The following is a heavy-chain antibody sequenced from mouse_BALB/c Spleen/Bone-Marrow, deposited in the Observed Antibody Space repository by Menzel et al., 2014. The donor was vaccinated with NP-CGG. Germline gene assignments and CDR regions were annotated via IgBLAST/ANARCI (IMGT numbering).Heavy chain of an antibody. Sequence: QVESGGGLVKPGGSLKLSCAVSGFTFSDYYMYWVRQNPEKRLEWVATINDGGSYTYYPDSVKGRFTISRDNAKNNLYLQMSSPKSEDTAMYYCARDGNFAMDYWGQGTSVTVSS. CDR1: GFTFSDYY. CDR3: ARDGNFAMDY. J-gene: IGHJ4*01. V-gene: IGHV5-4*02. CDR2: INDGGSYT. D-gene: IGHD2-1*01.